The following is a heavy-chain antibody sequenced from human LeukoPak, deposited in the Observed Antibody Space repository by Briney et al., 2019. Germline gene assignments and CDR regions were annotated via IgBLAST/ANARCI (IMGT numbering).Heavy chain of an antibody. V-gene: IGHV3-23*01. CDR1: GFTFSSYA. CDR3: ARGDYYDSSGYPVG. CDR2: ISVSGAST. Sequence: GGSLRLSCAASGFTFSSYALNWVRQGPGKGLEWVSGISVSGASTYYADSVKGRFTISRDKSKSMFYLQMNSLRAEDTAVYYCARGDYYDSSGYPVGWGQGTLVTVSS. J-gene: IGHJ4*02. D-gene: IGHD3-22*01.